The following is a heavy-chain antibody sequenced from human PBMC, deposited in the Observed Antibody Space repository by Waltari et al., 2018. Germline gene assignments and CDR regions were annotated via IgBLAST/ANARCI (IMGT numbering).Heavy chain of an antibody. Sequence: QVQLQESGPGLVKPSETLSLTCTVSGGSISTYYWSWIRQPPGKGLEWIGYIYYSGTTNYNPSLKSRVTISVDTSKNQFSQKLSSVTAADTAVYYCARGYSGNYGRFDYWGQGTLVTVSS. J-gene: IGHJ4*02. CDR2: IYYSGTT. CDR1: GGSISTYY. V-gene: IGHV4-59*01. CDR3: ARGYSGNYGRFDY. D-gene: IGHD5-12*01.